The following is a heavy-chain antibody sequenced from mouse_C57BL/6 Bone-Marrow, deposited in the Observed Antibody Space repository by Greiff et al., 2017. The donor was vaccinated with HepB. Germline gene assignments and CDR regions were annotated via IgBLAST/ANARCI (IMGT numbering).Heavy chain of an antibody. V-gene: IGHV1-49*01. CDR3: ARGYYVDY. J-gene: IGHJ2*01. Sequence: LQQSGAGWLRPGSSVSLSSRDSFFSFMAVAMHWVKQRPGNGLEGIGSFTMYSDATEYSENFKGKATLTANTSSSTAYMELSSLTSEDSAVYYCARGYYVDYWGQGTTLTVSS. CDR1: FFSFMAVA. CDR2: FTMYSDAT.